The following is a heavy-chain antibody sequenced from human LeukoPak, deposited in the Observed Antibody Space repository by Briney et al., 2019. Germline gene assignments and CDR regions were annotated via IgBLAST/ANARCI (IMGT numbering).Heavy chain of an antibody. CDR1: GGSISSSSYY. CDR3: ARQTYGDYGAFDL. Sequence: SETLSLTCTVSGGSISSSSYYRGWIRQPPGKGLEWIGNIYYSGSSYYNPSLKSRVTISVDTSKNQFSLKLSSVAAADTAVYYCARQTYGDYGAFDLWGRGTLVTVSS. V-gene: IGHV4-39*01. D-gene: IGHD4-17*01. J-gene: IGHJ2*01. CDR2: IYYSGSS.